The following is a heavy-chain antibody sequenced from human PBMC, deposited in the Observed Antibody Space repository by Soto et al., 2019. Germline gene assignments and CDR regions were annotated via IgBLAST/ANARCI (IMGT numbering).Heavy chain of an antibody. D-gene: IGHD5-12*01. J-gene: IGHJ4*02. V-gene: IGHV4-31*03. Sequence: QVQLQESGPGLVKPSQTLSLTCTVSGGSISSGGYYWNWIRQHPGKGLEWIGYIYYSGSTSYNPSLKSGVTVSLDTSKNQFSLKLSSVPAADTAVYYCARDQSGYALFDYWGQGTLVTVSS. CDR3: ARDQSGYALFDY. CDR1: GGSISSGGYY. CDR2: IYYSGST.